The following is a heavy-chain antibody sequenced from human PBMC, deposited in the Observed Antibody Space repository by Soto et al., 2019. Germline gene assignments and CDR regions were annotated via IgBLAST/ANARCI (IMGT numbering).Heavy chain of an antibody. CDR2: ISYDGSNK. CDR1: GFTFSSYG. D-gene: IGHD1-26*01. CDR3: AKDRSAYSGSYFTHFDY. J-gene: IGHJ4*02. Sequence: GGSLRLSCAASGFTFSSYGMHWVRQAPGKGLEWVAVISYDGSNKYYADSVKGRFTISRDNSKNTLYLQMNSLGAEDTAVYYCAKDRSAYSGSYFTHFDYWGQGTLVTVSS. V-gene: IGHV3-30*18.